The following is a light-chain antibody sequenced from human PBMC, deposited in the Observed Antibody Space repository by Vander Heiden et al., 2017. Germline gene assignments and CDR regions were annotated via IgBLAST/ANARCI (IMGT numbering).Light chain of an antibody. J-gene: IGLJ3*02. Sequence: NFMLTQPHSVSESPGQTVSIACTRSSGSIASNYVQWYQQRPGSSPTLVIYEDNQRPSGVPERFSGSIDSSSTSATLTSSGLKAEDESYYYCPYYNTNSGMFGGGTKLTVL. V-gene: IGLV6-57*01. CDR2: EDN. CDR1: SGSIASNY. CDR3: PYYNTNSGM.